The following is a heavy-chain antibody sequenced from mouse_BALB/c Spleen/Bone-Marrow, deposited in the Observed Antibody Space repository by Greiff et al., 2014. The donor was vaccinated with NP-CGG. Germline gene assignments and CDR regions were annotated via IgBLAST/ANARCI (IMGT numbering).Heavy chain of an antibody. CDR3: TTLTGTFDY. CDR1: GFNIKDPY. V-gene: IGHV14-3*02. D-gene: IGHD4-1*01. J-gene: IGHJ3*01. CDR2: IDPANYNT. Sequence: EVQLQQSGAELVKPGASVKLSCTTSGFNIKDPYIHWVKQRPEQGLEWIGRIDPANYNTQYDPKFQGKATITADTPSNAAYLQLSSLTAEHPAVYYCTTLTGTFDYWGQGTPVTVS.